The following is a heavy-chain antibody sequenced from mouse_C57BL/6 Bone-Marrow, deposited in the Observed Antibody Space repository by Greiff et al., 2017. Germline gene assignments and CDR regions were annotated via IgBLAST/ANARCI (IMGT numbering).Heavy chain of an antibody. J-gene: IGHJ4*01. CDR2: ISSGGSYT. CDR1: GFTFSSYG. CDR3: ARQGRGYAMDY. Sequence: EVHLVESGGDLVKPGGSLKLSCAASGFTFSSYGMSWVRQTPDKRLEWVATISSGGSYTYYPDSVKGRFTIARDNSKTTLYLQMSSLKSEDTALYYCARQGRGYAMDYWGRGTSVTVSS. V-gene: IGHV5-6*01.